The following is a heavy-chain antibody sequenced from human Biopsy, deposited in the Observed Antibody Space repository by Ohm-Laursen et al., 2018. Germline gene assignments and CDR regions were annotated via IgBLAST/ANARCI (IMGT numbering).Heavy chain of an antibody. J-gene: IGHJ4*02. V-gene: IGHV1-2*02. Sequence: SVKVSCKASSYTFTDYNIHWMRQAPGQRLEWLGYINCKTGATNYAQKFQGTATMTRDTSISTAYLALGSLRSADTAIYYCARDPLNGHKHFDYWGQGSLVTVSS. D-gene: IGHD2-8*01. CDR1: SYTFTDYN. CDR3: ARDPLNGHKHFDY. CDR2: INCKTGAT.